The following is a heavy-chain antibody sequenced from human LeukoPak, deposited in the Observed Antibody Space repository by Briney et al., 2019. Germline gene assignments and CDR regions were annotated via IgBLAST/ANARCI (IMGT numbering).Heavy chain of an antibody. V-gene: IGHV4-38-2*01. CDR3: ARAGVNDYGGKSLAFDI. CDR1: GYSISSGYY. Sequence: SETLSLTCAVSGYSISSGYYWGWIRPPPGKGLEWIGGIYHSGSTYYNPSLKSRVTISVDTSKNQFSLKLSSVTAADTAVYYCARAGVNDYGGKSLAFDIWGQGTMVTVSS. J-gene: IGHJ3*02. D-gene: IGHD4-23*01. CDR2: IYHSGST.